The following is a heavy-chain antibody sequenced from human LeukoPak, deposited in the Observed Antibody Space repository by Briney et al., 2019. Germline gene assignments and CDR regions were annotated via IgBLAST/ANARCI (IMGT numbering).Heavy chain of an antibody. Sequence: PGGSLRLSCAASGFTFSSYAMSWVRQAPGKGVEWVSAISGSGGSTYYADSVKGRFTISRDNSKNTLYLQMNSLRAEDTAVYYCAKDSLGDLVYYFDYWGQGTLVTVSS. CDR2: ISGSGGST. J-gene: IGHJ4*02. CDR1: GFTFSSYA. V-gene: IGHV3-23*01. CDR3: AKDSLGDLVYYFDY. D-gene: IGHD3-16*01.